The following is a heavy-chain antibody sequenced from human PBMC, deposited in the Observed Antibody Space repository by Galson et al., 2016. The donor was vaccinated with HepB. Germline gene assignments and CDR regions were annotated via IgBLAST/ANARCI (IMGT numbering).Heavy chain of an antibody. D-gene: IGHD3-16*02. CDR1: GGSISSSNW. V-gene: IGHV4-4*02. CDR3: AREGGPNGCYHLDY. J-gene: IGHJ4*02. Sequence: SETLSLTCAVSGGSISSSNWWSWARQPPGKGLEWIGEIYHTGKTNYNPSPKSRATISIDKSKNQFSLNLSSVTAAATAVYYCAREGGPNGCYHLDYWGQGTRVTVSS. CDR2: IYHTGKT.